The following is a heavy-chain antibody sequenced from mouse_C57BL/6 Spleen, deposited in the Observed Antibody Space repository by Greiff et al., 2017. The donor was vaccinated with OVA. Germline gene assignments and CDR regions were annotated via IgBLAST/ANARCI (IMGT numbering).Heavy chain of an antibody. CDR1: GYTFTDYN. Sequence: VQLQQSGPELVKPGASVKIPCKASGYTFTDYNMDWVKQSHGKSLEWIGDINPNNGGTIYNQKFKGKATLTVDKSSSTAYMELRSLTSEDTAVYYCARYWYYGSSFYWYFDVWGTGTTVTVSS. D-gene: IGHD1-1*01. CDR2: INPNNGGT. V-gene: IGHV1-18*01. J-gene: IGHJ1*03. CDR3: ARYWYYGSSFYWYFDV.